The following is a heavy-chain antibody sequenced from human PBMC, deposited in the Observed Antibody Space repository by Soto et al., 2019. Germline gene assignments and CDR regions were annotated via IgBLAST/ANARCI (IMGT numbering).Heavy chain of an antibody. J-gene: IGHJ4*02. CDR3: AKGTDDFWSGYLGY. CDR2: ISYDGSNK. D-gene: IGHD3-3*01. Sequence: QVQLVESGGGVVQPGRSLRLSCAASGFTFSSYGMHWVRQAPGKGLDWVAVISYDGSNKYYADSVKGRFTISRDNSKNTLYLQMNSLRAEDTAVYYCAKGTDDFWSGYLGYWGQGTLVTVSS. V-gene: IGHV3-30*18. CDR1: GFTFSSYG.